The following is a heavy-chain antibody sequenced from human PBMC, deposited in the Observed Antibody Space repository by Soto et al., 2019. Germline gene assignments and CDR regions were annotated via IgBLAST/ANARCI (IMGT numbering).Heavy chain of an antibody. CDR3: ARMRAARGACMDV. J-gene: IGHJ6*02. CDR1: GGSFSGYY. D-gene: IGHD3-10*01. Sequence: PSETLSLTCAVYGGSFSGYYWSWIRQPPGKGLEWIGEINHSGSTNYNPSLKSRVTISVDTSKNQFSLKLSSVTAADTAVYYCARMRAARGACMDVWGQGTTVTVSS. CDR2: INHSGST. V-gene: IGHV4-34*01.